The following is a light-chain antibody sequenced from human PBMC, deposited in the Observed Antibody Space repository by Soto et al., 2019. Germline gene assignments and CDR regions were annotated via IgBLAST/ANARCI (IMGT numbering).Light chain of an antibody. J-gene: IGLJ1*01. CDR3: SLYISSSTYV. CDR2: EVS. CDR1: SSDVGSYNR. Sequence: QSALTQPPSVSGSPGQSVTISCTGTSSDVGSYNRVSWYQQPPGTAPKLMIYEVSNRPSGVPDRFSGSKSGNTASLTISGLQAEDEADYYCSLYISSSTYVFGTGTKLTVL. V-gene: IGLV2-18*01.